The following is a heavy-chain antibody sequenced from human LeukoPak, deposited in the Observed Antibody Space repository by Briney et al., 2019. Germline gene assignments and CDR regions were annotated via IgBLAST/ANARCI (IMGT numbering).Heavy chain of an antibody. CDR3: ARVFCTNGVCYASDY. V-gene: IGHV1-18*01. Sequence: GASVKVSCKASGYTFTSYGISWVRQAPGQGLEWMGWISAYNGNTNYAQKLQGRVTMTTDTSTSTAYMELRSLRSDDTAVYYRARVFCTNGVCYASDYWGQGTLVTVSS. J-gene: IGHJ4*02. D-gene: IGHD2-8*01. CDR1: GYTFTSYG. CDR2: ISAYNGNT.